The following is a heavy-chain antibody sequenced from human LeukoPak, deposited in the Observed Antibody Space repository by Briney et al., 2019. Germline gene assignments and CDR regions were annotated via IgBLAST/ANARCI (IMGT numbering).Heavy chain of an antibody. CDR2: ITSSGGST. CDR3: VTGDYSGYAFPAFDY. CDR1: GFTFSYYA. Sequence: QPGGSLRLSCSASGFTFSYYAMHWVRQPPGKGLEYVSGITSSGGSTYYTDSVKGRFTISRDNSNNTLYLQMSSLRAEDTAVYYCVTGDYSGYAFPAFDYWGQASLVSVSS. J-gene: IGHJ4*02. D-gene: IGHD5-12*01. V-gene: IGHV3-64D*06.